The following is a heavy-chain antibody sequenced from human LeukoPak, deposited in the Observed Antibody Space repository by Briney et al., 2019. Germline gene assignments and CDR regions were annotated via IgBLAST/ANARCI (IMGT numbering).Heavy chain of an antibody. V-gene: IGHV3-21*01. Sequence: PGGSLRLSCAASGFTFSSYSMNWVRQAPGKGLEWVSSISSSSSYIYYADSVKGRFTISRDNAKNSLYLQMNSLRAEDTAVYYCARSYCSSTSCYYDAFDNWGQGTMVTVSS. CDR1: GFTFSSYS. J-gene: IGHJ3*02. D-gene: IGHD2-2*01. CDR3: ARSYCSSTSCYYDAFDN. CDR2: ISSSSSYI.